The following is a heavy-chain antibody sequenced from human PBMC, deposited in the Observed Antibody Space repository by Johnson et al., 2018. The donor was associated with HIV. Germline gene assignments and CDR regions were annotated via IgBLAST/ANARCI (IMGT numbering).Heavy chain of an antibody. CDR3: AKDGRDDLRAFDI. CDR1: GFTFSSYG. V-gene: IGHV3-30*02. CDR2: IRYDGSNK. J-gene: IGHJ3*02. Sequence: VQLVESGGGLVQPGGSLRLSCAAYGFTFSSYGMHWVRQAPGKGLEWVAFIRYDGSNKYYADSVKGRFTISRDNSKNTLYLQMNSLRAEDTAVYYCAKDGRDDLRAFDIWGLGTLVTVSS. D-gene: IGHD5-24*01.